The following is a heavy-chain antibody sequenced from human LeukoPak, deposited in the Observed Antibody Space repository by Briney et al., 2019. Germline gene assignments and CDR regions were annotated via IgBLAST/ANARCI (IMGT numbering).Heavy chain of an antibody. CDR2: INWNSANI. D-gene: IGHD6-13*01. CDR3: GSSLAAYYMDV. V-gene: IGHV3-9*01. J-gene: IGHJ6*03. Sequence: GGSLRLSCAASGFTFDDYAMHWVRQAPGKGLEWVSGINWNSANIGYADSVKGRFTISRDNAKNSLYLQMNSLRAEDTAVYYCGSSLAAYYMDVWGKGTTVTVSS. CDR1: GFTFDDYA.